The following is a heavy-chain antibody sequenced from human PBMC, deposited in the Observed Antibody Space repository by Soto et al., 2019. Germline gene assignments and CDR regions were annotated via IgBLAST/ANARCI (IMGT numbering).Heavy chain of an antibody. Sequence: SVKVSCKASGGTFSSYAISWVRQAPGQGLEWMGGIIPIFGTANYAQMFQGRVTITADESTSTAYMELSSLRSEDTAVYYCARVVIAAGNQYYYYYYGMDVWGQGTTVTVSS. CDR3: ARVVIAAGNQYYYYYYGMDV. CDR1: GGTFSSYA. V-gene: IGHV1-69*13. CDR2: IIPIFGTA. J-gene: IGHJ6*02. D-gene: IGHD6-13*01.